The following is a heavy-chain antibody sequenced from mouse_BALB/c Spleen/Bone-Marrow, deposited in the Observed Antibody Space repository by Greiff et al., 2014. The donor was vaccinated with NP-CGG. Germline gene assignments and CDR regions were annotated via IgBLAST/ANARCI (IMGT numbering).Heavy chain of an antibody. J-gene: IGHJ4*01. CDR1: GFTFSHYG. V-gene: IGHV5-6*01. CDR3: ARHLLLRSSNTMDY. D-gene: IGHD1-1*01. Sequence: VQLQQPGGDLVKPGGSLKLSCAASGFTFSHYGMSWVRQTPDKRLEWVATIGSGGTYIYYSDSVKGRFTISRDNAKNILYLQMSSLKSEDTAMYYCARHLLLRSSNTMDYWGQGTSVTVSS. CDR2: IGSGGTYI.